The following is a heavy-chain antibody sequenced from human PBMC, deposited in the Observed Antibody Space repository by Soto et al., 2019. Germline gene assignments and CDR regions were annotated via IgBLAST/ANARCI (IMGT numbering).Heavy chain of an antibody. J-gene: IGHJ4*02. CDR2: ISAYNGNI. CDR1: GFTFTSYG. V-gene: IGHV1-18*04. D-gene: IGHD4-17*01. Sequence: QVQLLQSGAEVKKPWASVKVSCKASGFTFTSYGIGWVRQAPGQGLEWMGWISAYNGNINYAQKFQGRVIMTTDTSTSPAYMELRSLRSDDTAVYYCARVKYGVNSFDHWGKGTLVTVSS. CDR3: ARVKYGVNSFDH.